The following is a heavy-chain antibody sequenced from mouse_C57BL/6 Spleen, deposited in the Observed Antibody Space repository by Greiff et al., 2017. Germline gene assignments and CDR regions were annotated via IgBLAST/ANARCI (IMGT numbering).Heavy chain of an antibody. CDR1: GYTFTGYW. CDR2: ILPGRGST. Sequence: VQLQQSGAELMKPGASVKLSCKATGYTFTGYWIEWVKQRPGHGLEWIGEILPGRGSTNYNEKFKGKATFTADTSSNTAYMPISSLTTEASAIYSCARIHYYGIRCFDYWGQGTTLTVSS. V-gene: IGHV1-9*01. J-gene: IGHJ2*01. D-gene: IGHD1-1*01. CDR3: ARIHYYGIRCFDY.